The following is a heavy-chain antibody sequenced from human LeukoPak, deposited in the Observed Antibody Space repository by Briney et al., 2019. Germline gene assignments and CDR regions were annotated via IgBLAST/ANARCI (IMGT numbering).Heavy chain of an antibody. CDR2: INTHGSST. Sequence: GGSLRLSCAASGFAFSNYWLHWVRQAPGKGLVWVARINTHGSSTNYADSVKGRFTISRDNAKNTLYLQMASLSAEDTAVYYALAGYYYYYMHVWGKGTTVTVSS. D-gene: IGHD6-13*01. CDR1: GFAFSNYW. CDR3: LAGYYYYYMHV. V-gene: IGHV3-74*01. J-gene: IGHJ6*03.